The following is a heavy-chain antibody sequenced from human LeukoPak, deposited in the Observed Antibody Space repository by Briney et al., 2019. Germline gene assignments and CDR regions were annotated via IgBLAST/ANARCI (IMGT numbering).Heavy chain of an antibody. D-gene: IGHD6-6*01. J-gene: IGHJ3*02. CDR3: ASFRHTDI. CDR1: GFTFDDYA. Sequence: GGSLRLSCAASGFTFDDYAMHWVRQAPGKGLEWVSGISWNSGSIGYADSVKGRFTISRDNAKNSLYLQMNSLRVEDTAVYYCASFRHTDIWGQGTTVTVSP. V-gene: IGHV3-9*01. CDR2: ISWNSGSI.